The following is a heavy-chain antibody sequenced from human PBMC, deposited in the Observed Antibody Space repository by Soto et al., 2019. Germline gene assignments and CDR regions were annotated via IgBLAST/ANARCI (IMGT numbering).Heavy chain of an antibody. CDR1: GFTFSSYG. Sequence: GGSLRLSCPASGFTFSSYGMHWVRQAAGKGLEWVAVIWYDGSNKYYADSVKGRFTIYRDNSKTTLYLQINSLRAEDTAVYYCARDHYYDSSGPYYFDYWGQGTLVTVSS. CDR2: IWYDGSNK. CDR3: ARDHYYDSSGPYYFDY. V-gene: IGHV3-33*01. D-gene: IGHD3-22*01. J-gene: IGHJ4*02.